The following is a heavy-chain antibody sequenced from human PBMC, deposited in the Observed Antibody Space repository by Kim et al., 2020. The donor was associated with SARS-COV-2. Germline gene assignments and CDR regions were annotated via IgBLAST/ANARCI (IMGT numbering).Heavy chain of an antibody. Sequence: GGSLRLSCAASGLTFSNHAMSWVRQAPGKGLEWVATISVSDGRANYADSVKGRFTISRDNSKNTLYLQMNSLRAEDTAIYYCAKVLPSSVEYRGVFDCWG. D-gene: IGHD2-15*01. CDR2: ISVSDGRA. CDR1: GLTFSNHA. CDR3: AKVLPSSVEYRGVFDC. J-gene: IGHJ4*01. V-gene: IGHV3-23*01.